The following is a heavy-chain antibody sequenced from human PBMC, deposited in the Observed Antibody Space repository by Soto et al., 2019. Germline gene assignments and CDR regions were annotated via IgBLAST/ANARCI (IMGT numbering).Heavy chain of an antibody. J-gene: IGHJ4*02. CDR1: GFPFSDYG. CDR2: ITGRGTIT. D-gene: IGHD2-2*01. Sequence: GGTLRFSCAGSGFPFSDYGMTWVRQTPGRGLEWVSAITGRGTITYYADVVKCRFTVSRDKYENTLYLLMNNLRAEHTAVYYCAKDPRTYPRYYHDSGGQGTLVTVSS. CDR3: AKDPRTYPRYYHDS. V-gene: IGHV3-23*01.